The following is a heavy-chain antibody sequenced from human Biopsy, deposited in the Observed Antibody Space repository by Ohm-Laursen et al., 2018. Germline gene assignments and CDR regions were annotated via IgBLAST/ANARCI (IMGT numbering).Heavy chain of an antibody. CDR2: ISYNERT. CDR1: GASVKTSGYF. Sequence: TLSLTCRVSGASVKTSGYFWAWIRQRPGKGLEWIGYISYNERTHYNPSLTSRLAISFDTSNNRISLQLRSVSVADTAVYYCVREPKTGTAEAWYFDLWGRGSLVTVPS. J-gene: IGHJ2*01. D-gene: IGHD3-9*01. V-gene: IGHV4-31*03. CDR3: VREPKTGTAEAWYFDL.